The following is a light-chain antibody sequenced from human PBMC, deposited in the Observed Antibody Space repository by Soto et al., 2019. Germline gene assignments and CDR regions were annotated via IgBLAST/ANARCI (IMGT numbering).Light chain of an antibody. CDR3: HQHLSTPWT. CDR1: QSVSSN. V-gene: IGKV3D-15*01. J-gene: IGKJ1*01. CDR2: GVY. Sequence: EIVMTQSPTILSVSPGERATLSCRASQSVSSNLAWYQQKPGQAPRLLIYGVYTRAPGIPARFSGSGSGTEFTLTISSLQSEDFAVYYCHQHLSTPWTFGQGTKVEI.